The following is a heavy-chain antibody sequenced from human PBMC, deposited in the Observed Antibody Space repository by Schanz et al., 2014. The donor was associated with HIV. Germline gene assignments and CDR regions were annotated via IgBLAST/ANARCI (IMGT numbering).Heavy chain of an antibody. CDR2: INPSGGRA. J-gene: IGHJ4*02. CDR3: ARGALYYYDSTGYYHLDY. Sequence: QVQLVQSGAEVTKPGSSVKLSCKASGFTLTSYYMHWVRQAPGQGLEWMGIINPSGGRASYAQKFQGRVTRTTDTSTSTAYMELRSLRSDDTAVYYCARGALYYYDSTGYYHLDYWGQGTLVTVSS. V-gene: IGHV1-46*01. CDR1: GFTLTSYY. D-gene: IGHD3-22*01.